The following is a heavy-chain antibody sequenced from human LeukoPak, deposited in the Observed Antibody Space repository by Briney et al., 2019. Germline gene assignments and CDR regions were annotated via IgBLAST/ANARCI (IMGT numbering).Heavy chain of an antibody. J-gene: IGHJ5*02. D-gene: IGHD2-21*01. CDR1: GFTFSDYY. Sequence: PGGSLRLSCAASGFTFSDYYMSWIRQAPGKGLEWLSYISKNGKTIYYADSVKGRFTISRDNAKKSVYLQMNSLRAEDTAVYYCATTGLLGDIPWGQGTLVTVSS. V-gene: IGHV3-11*01. CDR2: ISKNGKTI. CDR3: ATTGLLGDIP.